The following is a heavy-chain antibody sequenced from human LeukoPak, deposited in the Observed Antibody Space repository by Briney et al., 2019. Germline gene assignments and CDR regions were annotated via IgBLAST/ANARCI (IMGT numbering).Heavy chain of an antibody. J-gene: IGHJ4*02. D-gene: IGHD2-15*01. V-gene: IGHV3-66*01. CDR3: ARDRGYCSGGSCYSGFYY. CDR2: IYSGGSK. CDR1: GFTVSNNY. Sequence: GGSLRLSCAASGFTVSNNYITWIRQAPGKGLEWVSVIYSGGSKYYADSVKGRFTISRDNSKNTLYLQMNSLRAEDTAVYYCARDRGYCSGGSCYSGFYYWGQGTLVTVSS.